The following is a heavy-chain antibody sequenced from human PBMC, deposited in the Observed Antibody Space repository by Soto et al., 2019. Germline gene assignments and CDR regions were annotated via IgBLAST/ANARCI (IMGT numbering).Heavy chain of an antibody. CDR3: AKVPLKYSGSYFDY. J-gene: IGHJ4*02. V-gene: IGHV3-23*01. CDR2: ISGSGGNT. D-gene: IGHD1-26*01. CDR1: GFTFSTYP. Sequence: EVQVLDSGGGLVQPGGSLRLSCAASGFTFSTYPMSWVRQAPGKGLEWVSIISGSGGNTDYADSVKGRFNMSRDNSKNTVYLQMNSLRAEATAVYYCAKVPLKYSGSYFDYWGQGTLVTVSS.